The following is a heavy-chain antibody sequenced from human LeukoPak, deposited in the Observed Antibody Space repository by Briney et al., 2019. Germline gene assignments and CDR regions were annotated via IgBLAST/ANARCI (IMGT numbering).Heavy chain of an antibody. CDR2: IKQDGSEK. Sequence: GGSLRLSCAASGFTFSSYWMSWVRQAPGKGLEWVANIKQDGSEKYYVDSVKGRFTISRDNAKNSLYLQMNSLRAEDTAVYYCARKCGYSYGYKDYWGQGTLVTVSS. CDR1: GFTFSSYW. V-gene: IGHV3-7*01. D-gene: IGHD5-18*01. J-gene: IGHJ4*02. CDR3: ARKCGYSYGYKDY.